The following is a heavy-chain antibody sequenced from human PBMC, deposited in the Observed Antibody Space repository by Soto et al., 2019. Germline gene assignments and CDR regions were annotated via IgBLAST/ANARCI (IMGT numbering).Heavy chain of an antibody. CDR3: TTAPRSGSTYYYYGMDV. D-gene: IGHD3-10*01. J-gene: IGHJ6*02. V-gene: IGHV3-15*01. CDR2: IKSKTDGGTT. CDR1: GFTFSNAW. Sequence: GGSLRLSCAASGFTFSNAWMSWVRQAPGKGLEWVGRIKSKTDGGTTDYAAPVKGRFTISRDDSKNTLYLQMNSLKTEDTAVYYCTTAPRSGSTYYYYGMDVWGQGTTVTVSS.